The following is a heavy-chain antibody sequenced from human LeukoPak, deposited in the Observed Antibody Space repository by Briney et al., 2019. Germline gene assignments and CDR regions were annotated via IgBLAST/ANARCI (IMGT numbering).Heavy chain of an antibody. V-gene: IGHV3-23*01. Sequence: GGSLRLSCAASGFTFSSYGLTWVRQAPGKGLEWVSAISGSGGSTYYADSVKGRFTISRDNSKNTLYLQMNSLRAEDAAVYYCAKDRDVWGSLLDYWGQGTLVTVSS. D-gene: IGHD3-16*01. CDR2: ISGSGGST. CDR1: GFTFSSYG. J-gene: IGHJ4*02. CDR3: AKDRDVWGSLLDY.